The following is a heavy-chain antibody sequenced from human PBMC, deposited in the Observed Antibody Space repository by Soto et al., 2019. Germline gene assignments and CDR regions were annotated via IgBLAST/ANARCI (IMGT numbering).Heavy chain of an antibody. J-gene: IGHJ4*02. Sequence: GGSLRLSCTVSGFAFNNYGINWVRQAPGKALEWVSSISKSDYTYYSDSVKGRFTISRDNAKNSVSLQMNTLRVEDTAVYYCAREDSIIIPAVSDFWGQGTLVTVSS. D-gene: IGHD2-2*01. CDR2: ISKSDYT. CDR3: AREDSIIIPAVSDF. V-gene: IGHV3-21*01. CDR1: GFAFNNYG.